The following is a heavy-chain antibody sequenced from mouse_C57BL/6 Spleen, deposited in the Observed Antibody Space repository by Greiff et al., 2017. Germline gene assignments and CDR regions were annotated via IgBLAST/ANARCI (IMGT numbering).Heavy chain of an antibody. Sequence: QVQLKESGAELMKPGASVKLSCKATGYTFTGYWIEWVKQRPGHGLEWIGEILPGSGSTNYNEKFKGKATFTADTSSNTAYMQLSSLTTVDSAIYDGEKSRNNWEGGFAYWGQGTMVTVSA. D-gene: IGHD4-1*02. CDR2: ILPGSGST. CDR3: EKSRNNWEGGFAY. J-gene: IGHJ3*01. CDR1: GYTFTGYW. V-gene: IGHV1-9*01.